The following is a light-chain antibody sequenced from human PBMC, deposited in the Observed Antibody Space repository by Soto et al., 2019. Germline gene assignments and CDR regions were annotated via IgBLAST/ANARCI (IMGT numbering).Light chain of an antibody. CDR2: SAS. CDR3: QQLSRYPLT. CDR1: QGISSY. Sequence: IRMTQSPSSFSASTGDRVTITCRASQGISSYLAWYQQKPGKAPDLLIYSASTLQSGVPSRFSGSGSETEFSLTIRALQPEDFATYYCQQLSRYPLTFGGGTKVDIK. V-gene: IGKV1-8*01. J-gene: IGKJ4*01.